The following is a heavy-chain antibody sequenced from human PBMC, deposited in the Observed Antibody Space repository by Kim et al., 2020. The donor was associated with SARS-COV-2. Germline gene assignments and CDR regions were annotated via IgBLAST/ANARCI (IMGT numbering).Heavy chain of an antibody. CDR2: ISYDGSNK. CDR1: GFTFSSYA. D-gene: IGHD6-19*01. V-gene: IGHV3-30*04. Sequence: GGSLRLSCAASGFTFSSYAMHWVRQAPGKGLEWVAVISYDGSNKYYADSVKGRFTISRDNSKNTLYLQMNSLRAEDTAVYYCARVGGRAVAGHFDDWGQG. J-gene: IGHJ4*02. CDR3: ARVGGRAVAGHFDD.